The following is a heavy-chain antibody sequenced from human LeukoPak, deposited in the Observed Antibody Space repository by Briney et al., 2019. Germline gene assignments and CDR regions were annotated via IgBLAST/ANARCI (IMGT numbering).Heavy chain of an antibody. Sequence: SETLSLTCTVSGGSINSYYWSWIRQPPGKGLEGSGYIYYTGSANHNPSLKSRVTISVDTSKNQFSLKLRSVTAEDTAVYYSATARAGSTCFDPWGQGTLVTVSS. CDR3: ATARAGSTCFDP. D-gene: IGHD3-10*01. CDR1: GGSINSYY. CDR2: IYYTGSA. J-gene: IGHJ5*02. V-gene: IGHV4-59*01.